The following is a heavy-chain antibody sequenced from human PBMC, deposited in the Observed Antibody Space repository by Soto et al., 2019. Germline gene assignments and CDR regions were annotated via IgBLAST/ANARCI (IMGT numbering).Heavy chain of an antibody. CDR2: IYYSGTS. Sequence: SETLSLPCTVSGGSISSHGYYWGWIRQPPGKGLEWIGTIYYSGTSFYNPSVNSRVTISVATSRTQLSLKLSPVPPADTAVYYWARPAGGVAQVDSWGQGTLVPVSS. V-gene: IGHV4-39*01. CDR1: GGSISSHGYY. J-gene: IGHJ4*02. D-gene: IGHD3-10*01. CDR3: ARPAGGVAQVDS.